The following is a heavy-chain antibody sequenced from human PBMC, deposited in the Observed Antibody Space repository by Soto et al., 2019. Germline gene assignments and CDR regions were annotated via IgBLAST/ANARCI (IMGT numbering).Heavy chain of an antibody. V-gene: IGHV1-3*01. Sequence: EASVKVSCKASGYSFTAYTMHWVRQAPGQGFEWMGSINPDNGNTKYSQKFQGRLTFTSDTSTSTAYMELSSLKSEDTALYFCSRDKNPIVPFLEWTNWFDPWGQGTLVTVSS. CDR1: GYSFTAYT. CDR3: SRDKNPIVPFLEWTNWFDP. J-gene: IGHJ5*02. D-gene: IGHD3-3*02. CDR2: INPDNGNT.